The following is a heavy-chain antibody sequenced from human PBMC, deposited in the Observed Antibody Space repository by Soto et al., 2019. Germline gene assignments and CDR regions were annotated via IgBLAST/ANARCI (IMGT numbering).Heavy chain of an antibody. CDR1: GFTFSSYG. CDR3: AKDTSSGRSSSSWDYYYYGMDV. J-gene: IGHJ6*02. D-gene: IGHD6-6*01. V-gene: IGHV3-30*18. CDR2: ISYDGSNK. Sequence: GGSLRLSCAASGFTFSSYGMHWVRQAPGKGLEWVAVISYDGSNKYYADSVKGRFTISRDNSKNTLYLQMNSLRAEDTAVYYCAKDTSSGRSSSSWDYYYYGMDVWGQGTTVIVSS.